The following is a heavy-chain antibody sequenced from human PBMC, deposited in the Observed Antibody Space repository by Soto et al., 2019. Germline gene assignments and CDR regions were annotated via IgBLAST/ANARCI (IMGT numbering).Heavy chain of an antibody. CDR1: GGSISSSSYY. V-gene: IGHV4-39*01. D-gene: IGHD3-3*01. J-gene: IGHJ4*02. CDR3: ARGIEYYDFWSGYYWFDY. CDR2: IYYSGST. Sequence: ETLSLTCTVSGGSISSSSYYWGWIRQPPGKGLEWIGSIYYSGSTYYNPSLKSRVTISVDTSKNQFSLKLSSVTAADTAVYYCARGIEYYDFWSGYYWFDYWGQGILVTVSS.